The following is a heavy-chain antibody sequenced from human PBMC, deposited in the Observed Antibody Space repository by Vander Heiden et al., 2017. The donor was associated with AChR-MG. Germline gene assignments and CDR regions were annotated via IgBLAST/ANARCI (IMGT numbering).Heavy chain of an antibody. D-gene: IGHD3-22*01. J-gene: IGHJ6*02. CDR3: ARDRNYYDSSDYYGMDV. CDR1: GFTFSSYG. V-gene: IGHV3-33*01. CDR2: IWYDGSNK. Sequence: QVQLVESGGGVVQPGRSLRLSCAASGFTFSSYGMHWVRQAPGKGLEWVAVIWYDGSNKYYADSVKGRFTISRDNSKNTLYLQMNSLRAEDTAVYYCARDRNYYDSSDYYGMDVWGQGTTVTVSS.